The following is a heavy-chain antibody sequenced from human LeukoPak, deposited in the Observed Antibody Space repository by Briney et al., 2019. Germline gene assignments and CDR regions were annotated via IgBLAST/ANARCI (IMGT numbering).Heavy chain of an antibody. V-gene: IGHV1-69*05. D-gene: IGHD6-13*01. CDR1: GGTFSSYA. CDR2: IIPIFGTA. J-gene: IGHJ4*02. Sequence: ASVKVSCKASGGTFSSYAISGVRQAPGQGLEGMGGIIPIFGTANYAQKFPGRVTITTADSTSTAYMALSSLRSEDTAVYSCARDGPSSSWDDGVDGFDYWGQGTLVTVSS. CDR3: ARDGPSSSWDDGVDGFDY.